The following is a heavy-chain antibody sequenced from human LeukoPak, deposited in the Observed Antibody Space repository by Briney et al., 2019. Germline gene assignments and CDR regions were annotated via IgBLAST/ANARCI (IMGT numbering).Heavy chain of an antibody. CDR3: AKEGSSWYLDYFDY. Sequence: GGSLRLSCAPSGFTFDNYAMHWVRQAPGKGLEWVALISYDGGNIYYADTVQGRFTISRDNSKNTLYLQMNSLRAEDTAVYYCAKEGSSWYLDYFDYWGQGTLVTVSS. D-gene: IGHD6-13*01. J-gene: IGHJ4*02. CDR2: ISYDGGNI. V-gene: IGHV3-30*04. CDR1: GFTFDNYA.